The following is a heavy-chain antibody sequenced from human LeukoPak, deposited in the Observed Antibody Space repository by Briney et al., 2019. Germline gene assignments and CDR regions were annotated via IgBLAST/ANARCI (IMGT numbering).Heavy chain of an antibody. D-gene: IGHD4-17*01. V-gene: IGHV1-46*01. J-gene: IGHJ4*02. CDR1: GYTFTSYY. CDR2: INPSGGST. Sequence: ASVTVSCTASGYTFTSYYMHWVRQAPGQGLEWMGIINPSGGSTSYAQKFQGRVTMTRDTSTSTVYMELSSLRSEDTAVYYCARGGYGDCFDYWGQGTLVTVSS. CDR3: ARGGYGDCFDY.